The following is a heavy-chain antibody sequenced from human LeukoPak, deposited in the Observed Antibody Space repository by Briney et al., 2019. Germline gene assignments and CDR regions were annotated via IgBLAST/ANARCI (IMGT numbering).Heavy chain of an antibody. V-gene: IGHV3-33*01. CDR2: IWYDGSNK. CDR1: GFTFSSYG. CDR3: AREGPRGNSQFDY. J-gene: IGHJ4*02. Sequence: GGSLRLSCAASGFTFSSYGMHWVRQARGEGLEWVALIWYDGSNKYYADSVKGRLTISRDNSKNTLYLQMNSLRAEDTAVYYCAREGPRGNSQFDYWGQGTLVTVSS. D-gene: IGHD2/OR15-2a*01.